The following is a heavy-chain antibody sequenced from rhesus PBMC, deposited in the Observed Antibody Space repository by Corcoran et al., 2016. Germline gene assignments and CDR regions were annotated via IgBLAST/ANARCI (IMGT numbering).Heavy chain of an antibody. D-gene: IGHD6-31*01. CDR1: GFTFSNYW. Sequence: EVQLVESGGGLVQPGGSLRLSCAASGFTFSNYWMNWVRQAPGKMLDWVGRIKNKADGGTVAYAEAVKGRFTISRDESKNTLYLQMNGLKTEETAVYYGTRGGYSSGWPFDYWGQGVLVTVSS. CDR3: TRGGYSSGWPFDY. CDR2: IKNKADGGTV. V-gene: IGHV3-16*01. J-gene: IGHJ4*01.